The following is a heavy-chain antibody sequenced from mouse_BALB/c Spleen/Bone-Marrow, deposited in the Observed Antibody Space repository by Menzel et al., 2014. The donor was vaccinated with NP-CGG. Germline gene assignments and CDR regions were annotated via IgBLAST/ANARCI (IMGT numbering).Heavy chain of an antibody. CDR2: ISSGSSTF. V-gene: IGHV5-17*02. CDR3: ARDVPLYDVGYFDY. Sequence: EVKLVESGGGLVQPGGSRKLSCAASGFTFSSFGMHWVRQAPEKGLEWVAYISSGSSTFYYADTVKGRFTISRDNPKNTLFLQMTSLRSEDTAMYYCARDVPLYDVGYFDYWGQGTTLTVSS. J-gene: IGHJ2*01. CDR1: GFTFSSFG. D-gene: IGHD2-14*01.